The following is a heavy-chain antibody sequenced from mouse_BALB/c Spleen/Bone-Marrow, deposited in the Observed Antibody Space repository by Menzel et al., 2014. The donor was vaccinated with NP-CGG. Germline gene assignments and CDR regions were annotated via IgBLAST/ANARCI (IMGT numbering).Heavy chain of an antibody. CDR1: GFTFSSYG. CDR2: ISSGGSYT. D-gene: IGHD2-10*02. CDR3: ARQTVWSGVDY. Sequence: DVKLVESGGDLVKPGGSLKLSCAASGFTFSSYGMSWVRQTPDKRLEWVATISSGGSYTYYPDSVKGRFTISRDNAKNTLYLQMSSLKSEDTAMYYCARQTVWSGVDYWAKAPLSQSPQ. V-gene: IGHV5-6*02. J-gene: IGHJ2*01.